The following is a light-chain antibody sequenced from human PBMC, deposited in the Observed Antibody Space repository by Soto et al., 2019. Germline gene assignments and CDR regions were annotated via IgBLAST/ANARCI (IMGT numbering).Light chain of an antibody. V-gene: IGLV1-40*01. CDR3: QSYDSSLSGSGV. Sequence: QSVLTQPRSVSGAPGQRVTISCTGSYSNIGAGYEVHWYQQIPGTAPKLLISGHNNRPSGVPDRFFGSKSGTSASLTIIGLQAEDEADYYCQSYDSSLSGSGVFGGGTKLTVL. CDR1: YSNIGAGYE. CDR2: GHN. J-gene: IGLJ3*02.